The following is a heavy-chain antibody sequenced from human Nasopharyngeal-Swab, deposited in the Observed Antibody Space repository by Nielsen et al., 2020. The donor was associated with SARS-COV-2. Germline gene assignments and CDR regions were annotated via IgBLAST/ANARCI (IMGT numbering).Heavy chain of an antibody. CDR1: GGSISSYY. J-gene: IGHJ4*02. CDR2: IYYSGST. CDR3: ARGHYGSGSYRDY. V-gene: IGHV4-59*13. D-gene: IGHD3-10*01. Sequence: SETLSLTCTVSGGSISSYYWSRIRQPPGKGLEWIGYIYYSGSTNYNPSLKSRVTISVDTSKNQFSRKLSSVTAADTAVYYCARGHYGSGSYRDYWGQGTLVTVSS.